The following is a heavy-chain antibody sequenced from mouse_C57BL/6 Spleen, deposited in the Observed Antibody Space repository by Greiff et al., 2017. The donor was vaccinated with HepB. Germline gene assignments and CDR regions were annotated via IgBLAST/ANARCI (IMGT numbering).Heavy chain of an antibody. CDR3: ARGGGYDRGYAMDY. CDR1: GFTFSDYG. D-gene: IGHD2-2*01. CDR2: ISSGSRTI. Sequence: EVHLVESGGGLVKPGGSLKLSCAASGFTFSDYGMHWVRQAPEKGLEWVAYISSGSRTIYYADTVKGRFTISRDNAKNTLFLQMTRLRSEDTARYYCARGGGYDRGYAMDYWGQGTSVTVSS. V-gene: IGHV5-17*01. J-gene: IGHJ4*01.